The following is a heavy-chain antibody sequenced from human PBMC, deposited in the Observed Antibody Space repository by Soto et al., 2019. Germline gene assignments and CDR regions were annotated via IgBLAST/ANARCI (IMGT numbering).Heavy chain of an antibody. CDR1: GFTFSSYA. J-gene: IGHJ4*02. CDR2: ISGSGGST. CDR3: AKEPSRLRFLDHPDYFDY. D-gene: IGHD3-3*01. Sequence: GGSLRLSCAASGFTFSSYAMSWVRQAPGKGLEWVSAISGSGGSTYYADSVKGRFTISRDNSKNTLYLQMNSLRAEDTAVYYCAKEPSRLRFLDHPDYFDYGGQGTLVTVSS. V-gene: IGHV3-23*01.